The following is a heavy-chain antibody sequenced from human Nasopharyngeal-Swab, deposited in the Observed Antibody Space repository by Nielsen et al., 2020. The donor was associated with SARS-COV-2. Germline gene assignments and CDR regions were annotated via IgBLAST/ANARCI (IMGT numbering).Heavy chain of an antibody. D-gene: IGHD3-22*01. Sequence: GGSLRLSCAASGFIFSASAIHWVRQPPAKGLEWVSIISGSGGSTYYADSVKGRFTISRDNSKNTLYLQMNSLRAEDTAVYYCAKRDDYYESSGLGDWGQGTLVTVSS. CDR3: AKRDDYYESSGLGD. CDR1: GFIFSASA. CDR2: ISGSGGST. V-gene: IGHV3-23*01. J-gene: IGHJ4*02.